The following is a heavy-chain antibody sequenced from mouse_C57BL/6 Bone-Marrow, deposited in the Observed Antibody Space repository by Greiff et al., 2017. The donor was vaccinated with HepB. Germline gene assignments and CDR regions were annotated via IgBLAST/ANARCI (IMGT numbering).Heavy chain of an antibody. J-gene: IGHJ3*01. Sequence: VQLQQSDAELVKPGASVKISCKVSGYTFTDHTIHWMKQRPEQGLEWIGYIYPRDGSTKYNEKFKGKATLTADKSSSTAYMQLNSLTSEDSAVYFCARTLYYYGSSYVFAYWGQGTLVTVSA. CDR3: ARTLYYYGSSYVFAY. CDR2: IYPRDGST. D-gene: IGHD1-1*01. CDR1: GYTFTDHT. V-gene: IGHV1-78*01.